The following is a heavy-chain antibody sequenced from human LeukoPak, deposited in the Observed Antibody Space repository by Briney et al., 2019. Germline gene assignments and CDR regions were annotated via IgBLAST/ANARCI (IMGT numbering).Heavy chain of an antibody. D-gene: IGHD6-19*01. J-gene: IGHJ4*02. V-gene: IGHV4-4*07. CDR3: ARGHSSGWYVVY. Sequence: SETLSLTCTVSGGPISSYYWSWIRQPAGKGLEWIGRIYTSGSTNYNPSLKSRVTMSVDTSKNQFSLKLSSVTAADTAVYYCARGHSSGWYVVYWGQGTLVTVSS. CDR2: IYTSGST. CDR1: GGPISSYY.